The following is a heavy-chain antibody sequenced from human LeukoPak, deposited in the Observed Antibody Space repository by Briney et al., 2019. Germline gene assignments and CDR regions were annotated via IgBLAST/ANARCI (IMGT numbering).Heavy chain of an antibody. Sequence: GASVKVSCKASGYTFTNYAMHWVRQAPGQRLEWMGWTNAGNGNTKYSQKFQGRVTITRDTSASTAYMELSSLSSEDTAVYYCARDLKGGLAGRGYYYYGMDVWGQGTTVTVSS. CDR1: GYTFTNYA. CDR2: TNAGNGNT. J-gene: IGHJ6*02. CDR3: ARDLKGGLAGRGYYYYGMDV. D-gene: IGHD3/OR15-3a*01. V-gene: IGHV1-3*01.